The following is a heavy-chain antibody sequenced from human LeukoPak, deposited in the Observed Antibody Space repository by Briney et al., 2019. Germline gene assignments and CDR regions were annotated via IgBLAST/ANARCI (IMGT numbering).Heavy chain of an antibody. CDR3: AREGAISTIFGVRPGGYYFDY. J-gene: IGHJ4*02. D-gene: IGHD3-3*01. V-gene: IGHV3-11*01. CDR2: ISSSGSTI. Sequence: GGSLRLSCAASGFTFSDYYMSWIRQAPGKGLEWVSYISSSGSTIYYADSVKGRFTISRDSAKNSLYLQMNSLRAEDTAVYYCAREGAISTIFGVRPGGYYFDYWGQGTLVTVSS. CDR1: GFTFSDYY.